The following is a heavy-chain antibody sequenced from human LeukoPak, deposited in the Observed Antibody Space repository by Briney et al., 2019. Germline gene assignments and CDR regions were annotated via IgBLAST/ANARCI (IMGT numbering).Heavy chain of an antibody. CDR3: ARDLSPFYSYSYGYYYYYYGMDV. CDR1: GFTFSSYG. J-gene: IGHJ6*02. CDR2: IWYDGSNK. V-gene: IGHV3-33*01. Sequence: GGSLRLSCAASGFTFSSYGMHWVRQAPGKGLEWVAVIWYDGSNKYYADSVKGRFTISRDNSKNTLYLQMNSLRAEDTAVYYCARDLSPFYSYSYGYYYYYYGMDVWGQGTTVTVSS. D-gene: IGHD5-18*01.